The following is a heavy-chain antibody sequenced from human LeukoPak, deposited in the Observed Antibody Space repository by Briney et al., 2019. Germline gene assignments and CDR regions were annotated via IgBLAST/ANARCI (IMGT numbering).Heavy chain of an antibody. Sequence: GESLKISCKGSGYSFPSYWIGWVRQMPGKGPEWMGIIYPGDSDTRYSPSFQGQVTISADKSISTAYLQWSSLKASDTAMYYCARGSIVGATRNYFDYWGQGTLVTVSS. CDR1: GYSFPSYW. D-gene: IGHD1-26*01. CDR2: IYPGDSDT. J-gene: IGHJ4*02. V-gene: IGHV5-51*01. CDR3: ARGSIVGATRNYFDY.